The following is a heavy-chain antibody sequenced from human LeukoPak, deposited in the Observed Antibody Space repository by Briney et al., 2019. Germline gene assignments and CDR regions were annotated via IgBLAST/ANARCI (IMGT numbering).Heavy chain of an antibody. J-gene: IGHJ4*02. CDR3: ARHFTVGNFDY. CDR2: ISGSGDST. V-gene: IGHV3-23*01. Sequence: PGGSLRLSCAASGFTFSSYAMSWVRQAPGKGLEWVSTISGSGDSTYYAGSLKGRFTISRDNSKNTVYLQMNSLRAEDTAVYYCARHFTVGNFDYWGQGTLVTVSS. D-gene: IGHD1-1*01. CDR1: GFTFSSYA.